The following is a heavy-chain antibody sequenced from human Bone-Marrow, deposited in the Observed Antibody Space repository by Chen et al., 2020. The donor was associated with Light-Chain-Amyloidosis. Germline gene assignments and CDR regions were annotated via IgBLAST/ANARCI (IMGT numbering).Heavy chain of an antibody. CDR1: GYTFTGYY. Sequence: QVQLVQSGAEVKKPGASVKVSCKASGYTFTGYYMHWVRQAPGQGLEWMGWINPNSGGTNDAQKFQGRVTMTRDTSISTAYMELSRLRSDDTAVYYCALGARDLGIVVVPAGFDPWGQGTLVTVSS. CDR2: INPNSGGT. V-gene: IGHV1-2*02. J-gene: IGHJ5*02. D-gene: IGHD2-2*01. CDR3: ALGARDLGIVVVPAGFDP.